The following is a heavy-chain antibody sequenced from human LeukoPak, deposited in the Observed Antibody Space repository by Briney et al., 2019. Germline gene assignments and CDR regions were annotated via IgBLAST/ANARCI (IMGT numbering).Heavy chain of an antibody. D-gene: IGHD3-3*01. Sequence: SETLSLTCTVSSGSISGYYWSWLRQSAGKGLEWVGRIYTSGRTIYNPSLRSRVTMSIDTSKNQFSLKLSSVTAADTAVYYCARGYNYDFWSGYPPRFDYWGQGTLVTVSS. V-gene: IGHV4-4*07. J-gene: IGHJ4*02. CDR3: ARGYNYDFWSGYPPRFDY. CDR2: IYTSGRT. CDR1: SGSISGYY.